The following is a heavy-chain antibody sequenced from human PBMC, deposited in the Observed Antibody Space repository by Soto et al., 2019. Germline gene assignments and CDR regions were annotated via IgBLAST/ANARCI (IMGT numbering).Heavy chain of an antibody. J-gene: IGHJ4*02. V-gene: IGHV2-5*02. Sequence: QITLKESGPTLVNPTQTLTLTCTFSGFSLSTDGEGVGWIRQPPGKALEWLALIYWDDDKRYSPSLKSRLTVTKDTSRNQVVLTMTNMDPVDTATYYCAHRRSVARIFDYWGQGTLVTVSS. CDR2: IYWDDDK. D-gene: IGHD3-3*01. CDR3: AHRRSVARIFDY. CDR1: GFSLSTDGEG.